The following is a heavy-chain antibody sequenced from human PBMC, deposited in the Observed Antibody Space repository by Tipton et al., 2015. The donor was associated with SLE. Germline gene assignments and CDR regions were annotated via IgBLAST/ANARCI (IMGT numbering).Heavy chain of an antibody. V-gene: IGHV1-69*01. CDR2: IIPIFGTA. Sequence: QVQLVQSGAEVKKPGSSVKVSRKASGGTFSSYAISWVRQAPGQGLEGMGGIIPIFGTANYAQKFQGRVTITTDESTSTAYMELSSLRSEDTAVYYCARGGYCSSTSCYQTFDYWGQGTLVTVSS. J-gene: IGHJ4*02. D-gene: IGHD2-2*03. CDR3: ARGGYCSSTSCYQTFDY. CDR1: GGTFSSYA.